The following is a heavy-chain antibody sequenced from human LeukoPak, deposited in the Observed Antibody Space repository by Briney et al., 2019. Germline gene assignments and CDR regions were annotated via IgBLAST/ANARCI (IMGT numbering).Heavy chain of an antibody. V-gene: IGHV1-46*01. CDR2: INPSGGST. CDR1: GYTFTSYY. Sequence: VASVKVSCKASGYTFTSYYMHWVRQAPGQGLEWMGIINPSGGSTSYAQKFQGRVTMTRDTSTSTVYMELSSLRYEDTAVYFCARATLSDYYFNYWGQGTLVTVSS. J-gene: IGHJ4*02. CDR3: ARATLSDYYFNY.